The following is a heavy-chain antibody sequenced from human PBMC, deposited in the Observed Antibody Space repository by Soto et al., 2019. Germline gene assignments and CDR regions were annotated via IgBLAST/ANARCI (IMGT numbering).Heavy chain of an antibody. V-gene: IGHV1-18*01. CDR2: VNPYDGNT. Sequence: QVQLVQSGPEVRKPGTSVKVSCKASRYTFTSFGMSWVRQAPGRGLEWMGWVNPYDGNTDTARIFKDRFSMTTAISTNTAYMELRSLTSDDTAIYSCARGSRAIATVTLIDYWGPGTLVTVSS. CDR1: RYTFTSFG. D-gene: IGHD4-17*01. J-gene: IGHJ4*02. CDR3: ARGSRAIATVTLIDY.